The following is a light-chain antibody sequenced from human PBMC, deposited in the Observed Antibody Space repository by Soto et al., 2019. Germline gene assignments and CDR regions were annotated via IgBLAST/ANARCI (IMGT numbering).Light chain of an antibody. V-gene: IGKV3-11*01. CDR2: GAS. J-gene: IGKJ5*01. Sequence: EIVLTQSPGTLSLSPGERATLSCRASQGVRNNLAWYQQRPGQAPRLLIYGASNRATGIPARFSGSGSGTDFTLTISSLEPEDFAVYYCQQRSDWPITFGQGTRLEIK. CDR1: QGVRNN. CDR3: QQRSDWPIT.